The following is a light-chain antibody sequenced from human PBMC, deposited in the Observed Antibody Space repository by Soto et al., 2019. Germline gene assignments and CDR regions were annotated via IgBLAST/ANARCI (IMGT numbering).Light chain of an antibody. CDR2: GAS. J-gene: IGKJ1*01. CDR3: QQYDTSPGT. CDR1: KSVRSRY. Sequence: EIVLTQSPGPLSLSPGERATLSCRASKSVRSRYLAWYQLKPGRAPRLLIYGASNRATGIPARFSGSGSGTDFTLTVSRLEPADFSVYFCQQYDTSPGTFGQGTKVEIK. V-gene: IGKV3-20*01.